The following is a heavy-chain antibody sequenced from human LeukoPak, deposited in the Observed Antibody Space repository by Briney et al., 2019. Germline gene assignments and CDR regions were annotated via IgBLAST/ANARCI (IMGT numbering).Heavy chain of an antibody. J-gene: IGHJ5*02. V-gene: IGHV3-7*01. D-gene: IGHD6-13*01. Sequence: GGSLRLSCAASGFTFSNFWMKWVRQAPGKGLEWVANVNQDGSETHYVDSVKGRFTISRDNAKNSLFLQLNSLRAEDTAVYYCARADYSSSWYWFDPWGQGTLVTVSS. CDR1: GFTFSNFW. CDR2: VNQDGSET. CDR3: ARADYSSSWYWFDP.